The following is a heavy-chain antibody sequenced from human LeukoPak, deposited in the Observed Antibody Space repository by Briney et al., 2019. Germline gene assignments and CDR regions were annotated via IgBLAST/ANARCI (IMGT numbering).Heavy chain of an antibody. V-gene: IGHV3-23*01. CDR3: AKPGYITSGWFDY. Sequence: GGSLRPSCAASGFTFSSYLMSWVRQAPGKGLEWVSTISASGGNTYYADSVKGRFTTSRDNPKNTLLLQMNSLRAEDTAVYYCAKPGYITSGWFDYWGQGALVTVST. CDR2: ISASGGNT. CDR1: GFTFSSYL. D-gene: IGHD1-14*01. J-gene: IGHJ5*01.